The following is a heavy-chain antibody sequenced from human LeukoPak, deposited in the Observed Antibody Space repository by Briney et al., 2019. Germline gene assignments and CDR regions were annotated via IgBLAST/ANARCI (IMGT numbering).Heavy chain of an antibody. CDR3: ARDWSPIFAYSSGRNWFDP. D-gene: IGHD6-19*01. Sequence: GGSLRLSCAASGFTFSTYNMNWVRQAPGKGLEWVSSITSSSSYTFYADSVKGRFTISRDNSKNTLYLQMNSLRAEDTAVYYCARDWSPIFAYSSGRNWFDPWGQGTLVTVSS. J-gene: IGHJ5*02. CDR2: ITSSSSYT. CDR1: GFTFSTYN. V-gene: IGHV3-21*04.